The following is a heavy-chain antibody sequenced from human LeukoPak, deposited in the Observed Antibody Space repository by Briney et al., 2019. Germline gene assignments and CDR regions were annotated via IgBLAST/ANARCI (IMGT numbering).Heavy chain of an antibody. J-gene: IGHJ5*02. CDR3: ARDRPPFYYGSGRQRVGSFDP. V-gene: IGHV1-18*01. D-gene: IGHD3-10*01. Sequence: ASVKVSCKASGYTFTSYGISWVRQAPGQGLEWMGWISAYNGNTNYAQKLQGRVTMTTDTSTSTAYMELRSLRSDDTAVYYCARDRPPFYYGSGRQRVGSFDPWGQGTLDTVSS. CDR1: GYTFTSYG. CDR2: ISAYNGNT.